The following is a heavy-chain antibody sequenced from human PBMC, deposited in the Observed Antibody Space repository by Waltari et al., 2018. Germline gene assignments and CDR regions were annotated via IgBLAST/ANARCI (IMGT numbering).Heavy chain of an antibody. J-gene: IGHJ4*02. CDR3: ARVWGGDYVGGVDY. D-gene: IGHD4-17*01. Sequence: EVQLVESGGGLVKPGESLRLSCAASGFTFSSYWCSWVRRAPGKGREGLVSIKQDGSEKYYVDSVKGRFTISRDNAKNSLYLQMNSLRAEDTAVYYCARVWGGDYVGGVDYWGQGTLVTVSS. CDR1: GFTFSSYW. CDR2: IKQDGSEK. V-gene: IGHV3-7*01.